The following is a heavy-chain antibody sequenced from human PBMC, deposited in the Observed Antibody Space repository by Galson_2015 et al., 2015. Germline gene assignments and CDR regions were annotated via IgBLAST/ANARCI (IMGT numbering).Heavy chain of an antibody. D-gene: IGHD3-10*01. CDR1: GFTFSSYA. J-gene: IGHJ6*02. CDR2: ISYDGGNK. V-gene: IGHV3-30-3*01. Sequence: SLRLSCAASGFTFSSYAMHWVRQAPGKGLEWVAVISYDGGNKYYADSVKGRFTISRDNSKNTLYLQMNSLRAEDTAVYYCARDSTYYYGSGTFWYYYYYGMDVWGQGTTVTVSS. CDR3: ARDSTYYYGSGTFWYYYYYGMDV.